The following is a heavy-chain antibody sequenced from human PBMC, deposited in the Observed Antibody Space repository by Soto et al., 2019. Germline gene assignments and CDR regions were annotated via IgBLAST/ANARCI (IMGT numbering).Heavy chain of an antibody. CDR3: ARGGNRYSNVASGVGGFDY. V-gene: IGHV4-59*01. CDR1: GASISSSY. Sequence: PSETLSLTCTVSGASISSSYWRWIRQSPGRGLEWIAYVYHTGATNYNPSLKSRVTISLDTSKGQFSLNLTSLTTADTAVYFCARGGNRYSNVASGVGGFDYWGQGSLVTVSS. D-gene: IGHD5-12*01. CDR2: VYHTGAT. J-gene: IGHJ4*02.